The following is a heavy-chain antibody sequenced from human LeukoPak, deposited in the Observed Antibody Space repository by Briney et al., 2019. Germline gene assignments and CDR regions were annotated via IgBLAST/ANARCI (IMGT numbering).Heavy chain of an antibody. J-gene: IGHJ4*02. D-gene: IGHD3-3*01. CDR1: GYSISSGYY. CDR3: ARKTYDFWSDFST. V-gene: IGHV4-38-2*02. Sequence: SETLSLTCTVSGYSISSGYYWGWIRQPPGKGLEWIGSIHHSGTTYYNPSLKSRVTTSVDTSKNHFSLKLSSVTAADTAVYYCARKTYDFWSDFSTWGQGTLVTVSS. CDR2: IHHSGTT.